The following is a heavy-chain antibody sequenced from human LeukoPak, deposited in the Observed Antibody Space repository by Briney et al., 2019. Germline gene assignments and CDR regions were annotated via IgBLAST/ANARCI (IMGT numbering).Heavy chain of an antibody. CDR1: GFTFSSYA. V-gene: IGHV3-30*04. CDR3: ARDHSLQSGYSYGYRPHYYMDV. J-gene: IGHJ6*03. D-gene: IGHD5-18*01. CDR2: ISYDGSNK. Sequence: GGSLRLSCAASGFTFSSYAMHWVRQAPGKGLEWVAVISYDGSNKYYADSVKGRFTISRDNSKNTLYLQMNGLRAEDTAVYYCARDHSLQSGYSYGYRPHYYMDVWGKGTTITVSS.